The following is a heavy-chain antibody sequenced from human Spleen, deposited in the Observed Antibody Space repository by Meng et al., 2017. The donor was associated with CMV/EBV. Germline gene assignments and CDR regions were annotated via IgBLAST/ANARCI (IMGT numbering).Heavy chain of an antibody. CDR3: ARDRGGLRMGFDAFDI. Sequence: GGSLRLSCAASGFTFDDYGMSWVRQAPGKGLEWVSGINWNGGSTGYADSVKGRFTISRDNAKNSLYLQMNSLRAEDTTVYYCARDRGGLRMGFDAFDIWGQGTVVTVSS. CDR2: INWNGGST. CDR1: GFTFDDYG. V-gene: IGHV3-20*04. D-gene: IGHD4-17*01. J-gene: IGHJ3*02.